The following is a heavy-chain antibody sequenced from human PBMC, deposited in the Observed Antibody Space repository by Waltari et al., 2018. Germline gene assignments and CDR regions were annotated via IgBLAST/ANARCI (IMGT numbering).Heavy chain of an antibody. CDR3: TRSPGFGP. J-gene: IGHJ5*02. Sequence: EVQLVESGGGLVQPGGSLKLSCAASGFIFSGSPIHWVRQASGKGLEWVGRIGNQGNTYATVYTESVKGRFTISRDDSKNTAYLQMNSLKIEDTAFYYCTRSPGFGPWGQGTLVTGSS. V-gene: IGHV3-73*02. CDR2: IGNQGNTYAT. CDR1: GFIFSGSP.